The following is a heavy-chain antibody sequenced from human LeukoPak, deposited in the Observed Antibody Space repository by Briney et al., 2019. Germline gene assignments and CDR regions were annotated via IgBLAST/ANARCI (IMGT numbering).Heavy chain of an antibody. V-gene: IGHV4-59*02. Sequence: PSETLSLTCTVSGGSVSSYYWSWIRQPPGKGLEWIGYIYYTGSTSYNPSLKSRVTKSVDTSKNQFSLKLSSVTAADTAVYYCARVGGTRYFDYWGQGTLVTVSS. CDR3: ARVGGTRYFDY. J-gene: IGHJ4*02. CDR2: IYYTGST. CDR1: GGSVSSYY. D-gene: IGHD1-26*01.